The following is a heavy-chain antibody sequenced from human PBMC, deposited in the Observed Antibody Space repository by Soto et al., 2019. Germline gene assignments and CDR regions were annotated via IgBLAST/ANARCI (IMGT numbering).Heavy chain of an antibody. CDR3: AIYSSGWYPLDD. CDR2: ISYDGSNK. CDR1: GFTFSSYG. V-gene: IGHV3-30*03. J-gene: IGHJ4*02. D-gene: IGHD6-19*01. Sequence: PGGSLRLSCAASGFTFSSYGMHWVRQAPGKGLEWVAVISYDGSNKYYADSVKGRFTISRDNSKNTLYLQMNSLRAEDTAVYYCAIYSSGWYPLDDWGQGTLVTVSS.